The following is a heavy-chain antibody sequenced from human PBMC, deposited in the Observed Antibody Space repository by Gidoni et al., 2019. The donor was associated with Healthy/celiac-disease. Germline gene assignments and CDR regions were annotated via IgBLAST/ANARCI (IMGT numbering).Heavy chain of an antibody. Sequence: QVQLVHSGAEVKKPGSSLKVSCKSSGYTFTGYYMHWVRQAPGQGLEWMGWINPNSGGTNYAQKFQGRVTMTRDKSISTAYMELSRLRSDDTAVYYCARQVDGYNRPGGYWGQGTLVTVSS. V-gene: IGHV1-2*02. CDR2: INPNSGGT. D-gene: IGHD5-12*01. CDR1: GYTFTGYY. J-gene: IGHJ4*02. CDR3: ARQVDGYNRPGGY.